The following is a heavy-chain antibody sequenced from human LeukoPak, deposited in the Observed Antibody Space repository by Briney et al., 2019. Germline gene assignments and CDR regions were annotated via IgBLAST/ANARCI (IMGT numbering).Heavy chain of an antibody. CDR3: AKEAEPYGSGSYQLFDY. CDR1: GFTFDDYA. J-gene: IGHJ4*02. CDR2: ISWNSGSI. V-gene: IGHV3-9*03. Sequence: PGRSLRLSXAASGFTFDDYAMHWVRQAPGKGLEWVSGISWNSGSIGYADSVKGRFTISRDNAKNSLYLQMNSLRAEDMALYYCAKEAEPYGSGSYQLFDYWGQGTLVTVSS. D-gene: IGHD3-10*01.